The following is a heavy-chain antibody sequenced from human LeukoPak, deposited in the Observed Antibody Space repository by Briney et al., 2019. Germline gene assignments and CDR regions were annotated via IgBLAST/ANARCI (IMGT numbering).Heavy chain of an antibody. CDR2: ISENGAHP. J-gene: IGHJ4*02. CDR1: GFTFKNYA. Sequence: GGSLRLSCAASGFTFKNYAMNWVRQTQGKGLDWVSSISENGAHPHYADSVKGPFTIFRDDSPNTLYLQMNSLKADDTAVYFCAKQYFDCWGQGTLVTVSS. CDR3: AKQYFDC. V-gene: IGHV3-23*01.